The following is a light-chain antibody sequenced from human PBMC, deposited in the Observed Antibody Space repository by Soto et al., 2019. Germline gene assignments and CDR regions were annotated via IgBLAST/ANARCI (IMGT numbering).Light chain of an antibody. J-gene: IGKJ1*01. CDR3: QQYYSTPWT. Sequence: EIGITQSPELLAVSLGXXXXXXXXCXXXXVYSSNNKNSLAWYQQKLGQPPKLLIRWASSRESGVPDRFSGSGSGTDFTLTISSLQAEDVAVYYCQQYYSTPWTFGQGTKVDIK. CDR2: WAS. CDR1: XXXVYSSNNKNS. V-gene: IGKV4-1*01.